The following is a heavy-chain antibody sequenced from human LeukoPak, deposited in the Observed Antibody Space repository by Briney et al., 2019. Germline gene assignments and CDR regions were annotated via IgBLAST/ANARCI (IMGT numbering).Heavy chain of an antibody. J-gene: IGHJ2*01. D-gene: IGHD6-13*01. CDR2: ISSNGVST. V-gene: IGHV3-64D*06. CDR1: GFTFSSYA. CDR3: VKDMAAAGNYWYFDL. Sequence: GGSLTLSCSASGFTFSSYAMHWARQAPGKGVEYVSAISSNGVSTYYADSEKGRFTISRDNSKNTLYLQMSSLRAEETAVYYCVKDMAAAGNYWYFDLWGRGTLVTVSS.